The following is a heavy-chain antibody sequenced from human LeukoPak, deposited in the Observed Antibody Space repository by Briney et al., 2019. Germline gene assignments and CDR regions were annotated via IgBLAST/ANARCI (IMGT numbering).Heavy chain of an antibody. CDR3: ARGSEDSYYYDSSGYYLKLFDY. D-gene: IGHD3-22*01. Sequence: PSETLSLTCAVYGGSFSGYYWSWIRQPPGKGLEWIREINHSGSTNYNPSLKSRVTISVDTSKNQFSLKLSSVTTADTAVYYCARGSEDSYYYDSSGYYLKLFDYWGQGTLVTVSS. V-gene: IGHV4-34*01. CDR2: INHSGST. CDR1: GGSFSGYY. J-gene: IGHJ4*02.